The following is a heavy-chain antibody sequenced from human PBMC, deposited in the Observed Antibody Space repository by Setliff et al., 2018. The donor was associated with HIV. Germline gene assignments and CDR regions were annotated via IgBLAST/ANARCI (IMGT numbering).Heavy chain of an antibody. CDR3: AREATMTYRNFDY. J-gene: IGHJ4*02. CDR1: GYSFTTSG. V-gene: IGHV1-18*01. Sequence: ASVKVSCKASGYSFTTSGVSWVRQAPGQGLEWMGWINIRSGNTNYAQKFQGRVTMTTDTSTSTAYMGLRSLRSEDTAVYYCAREATMTYRNFDYWGQGTLVTVSS. D-gene: IGHD5-12*01. CDR2: INIRSGNT.